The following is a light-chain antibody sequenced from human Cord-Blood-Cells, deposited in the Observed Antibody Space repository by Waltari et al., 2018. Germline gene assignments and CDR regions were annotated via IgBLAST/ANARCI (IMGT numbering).Light chain of an antibody. CDR1: SGSIASNY. V-gene: IGLV6-57*01. J-gene: IGLJ3*02. Sequence: NFMLTQPHSVSESPGKPVTISCTRSSGSIASNYVQCYQQRPGSSPTTVIYEDNQRPSGVPDRFSGSIDSSSNSASLTISGLKTEDEADYYCQSYDSSNQVFGGGTKLTVL. CDR3: QSYDSSNQV. CDR2: EDN.